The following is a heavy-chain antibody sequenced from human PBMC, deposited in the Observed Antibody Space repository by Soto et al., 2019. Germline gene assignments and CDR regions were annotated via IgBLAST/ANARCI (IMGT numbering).Heavy chain of an antibody. CDR3: ARAFGSSTSY. J-gene: IGHJ4*02. CDR2: ITGSSSGI. V-gene: IGHV3-48*01. D-gene: IGHD2-2*01. Sequence: PGGSLRLSCAASGFTFSNYNMNWVRQAPGKGLEWISFITGSSSGIYYADSVKGRFTISRDNANNSLYLQMNSLRAEDTAVYYCARAFGSSTSYWGQGTLVTVSS. CDR1: GFTFSNYN.